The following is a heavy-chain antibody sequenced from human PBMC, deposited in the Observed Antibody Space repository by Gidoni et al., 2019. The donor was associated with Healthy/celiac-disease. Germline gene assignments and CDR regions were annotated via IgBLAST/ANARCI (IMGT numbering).Heavy chain of an antibody. V-gene: IGHV3-9*01. CDR1: GFTFDDYA. CDR3: AKAYSSSYYYYYGMDV. Sequence: EVQLVESGGGLVQPGRSLRLSCAASGFTFDDYAMHWVRQAPGKGLEWVSGISWNSGSIGYADSVKGRFTISRDNAKNSLYLQMNSLRAEDTALYYCAKAYSSSYYYYYGMDVWGQGTTVTVSS. CDR2: ISWNSGSI. D-gene: IGHD6-6*01. J-gene: IGHJ6*02.